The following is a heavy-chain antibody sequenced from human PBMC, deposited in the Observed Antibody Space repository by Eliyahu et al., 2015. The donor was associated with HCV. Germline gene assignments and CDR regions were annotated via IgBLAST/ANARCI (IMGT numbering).Heavy chain of an antibody. CDR3: ASGSPTKFDY. D-gene: IGHD1-1*01. CDR1: GFTFSSYW. J-gene: IGHJ4*02. CDR2: INSDGHTT. Sequence: EVQLVESGXGLVQPGGSLRXSCXASGFTFSSYWMHWVRQAPGKGLVXVSRINSDGHTTTYADSVKGRFTISRDNAKNTLFLQMNGLRAEDTAVYYCASGSPTKFDYWGQGTLVTVSS. V-gene: IGHV3-74*01.